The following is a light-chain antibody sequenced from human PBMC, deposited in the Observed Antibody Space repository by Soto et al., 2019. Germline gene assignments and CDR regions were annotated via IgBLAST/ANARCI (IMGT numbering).Light chain of an antibody. Sequence: AIQLTQSPSSLSASVGDRVTITYRASQGISSALAWYQQKPGKAPKLQIYDASSLESGVPSRFSGSGSGTDFTLTISSLQPEDFATYYCQQFNSYPPTFGQGTRLEIK. J-gene: IGKJ5*01. CDR3: QQFNSYPPT. CDR2: DAS. CDR1: QGISSA. V-gene: IGKV1-13*02.